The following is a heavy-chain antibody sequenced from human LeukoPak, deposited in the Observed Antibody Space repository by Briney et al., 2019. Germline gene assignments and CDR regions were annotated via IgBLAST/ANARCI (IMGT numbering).Heavy chain of an antibody. CDR3: AKDFPPGGYYWGIDY. CDR2: ISNFGGST. D-gene: IGHD3-22*01. V-gene: IGHV3-23*01. J-gene: IGHJ4*02. Sequence: GGSLILSCAVSEFTFSSYAMSWVRQAPGTGLEWVQAISNFGGSTYYADSVKGRFTISRDNSKTTLFLQMNSLRAEDTAVYYCAKDFPPGGYYWGIDYWGQGTLVTVSS. CDR1: EFTFSSYA.